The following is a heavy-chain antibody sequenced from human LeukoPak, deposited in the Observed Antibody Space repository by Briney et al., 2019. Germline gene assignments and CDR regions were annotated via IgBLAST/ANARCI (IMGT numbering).Heavy chain of an antibody. CDR2: IGGRGDGI. Sequence: GGSLRLSCTASGFTFSDYSMNWVRQAPGKGLEWISYIGGRGDGISYADSVKGRFTVSRDNAKNSLFLQMNRLRGEDTAIYFCAREIPRRIAADCWGQGTLVTVSS. CDR1: GFTFSDYS. CDR3: AREIPRRIAADC. D-gene: IGHD2-15*01. J-gene: IGHJ4*02. V-gene: IGHV3-48*01.